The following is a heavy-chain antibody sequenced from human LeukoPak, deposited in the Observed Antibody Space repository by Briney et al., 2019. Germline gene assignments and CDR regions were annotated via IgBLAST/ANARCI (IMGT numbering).Heavy chain of an antibody. CDR1: GYTSTTYG. D-gene: IGHD1-7*01. Sequence: ASVKVSCKASGYTSTTYGISWVRQAPGQGLEWMGGIIPIFGTADYAQKFQGRVTITADESTSTAYMELSSLTSKDTAVYYCASSNYGTTYWGQGTLVTVSS. J-gene: IGHJ4*02. V-gene: IGHV1-69*13. CDR3: ASSNYGTTY. CDR2: IIPIFGTA.